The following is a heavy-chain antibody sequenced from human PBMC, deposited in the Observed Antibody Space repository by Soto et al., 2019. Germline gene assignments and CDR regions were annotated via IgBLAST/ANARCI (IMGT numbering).Heavy chain of an antibody. CDR2: LYYSGST. Sequence: PSETLSLTCTVSGCSISNSSYYWGWIRQPPGMGLEWIGTLYYSGSTYYSPSLKSRVTISVDTSKNQFSLKLSSVTAADTAVYYCASDWNSGSWGQGTLVT. V-gene: IGHV4-39*01. CDR3: ASDWNSGS. J-gene: IGHJ5*02. CDR1: GCSISNSSYY. D-gene: IGHD1-7*01.